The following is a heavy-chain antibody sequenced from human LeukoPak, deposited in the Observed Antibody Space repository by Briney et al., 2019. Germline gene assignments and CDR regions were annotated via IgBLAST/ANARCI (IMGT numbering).Heavy chain of an antibody. D-gene: IGHD1-26*01. J-gene: IGHJ2*01. CDR3: ARGFYGSYRSYWYFDL. V-gene: IGHV4-61*02. CDR2: IYTSGST. CDR1: GGSISSGSYY. Sequence: SQTLSLTCTVSGGSISSGSYYWSWIRQPAGKGLEWIGRIYTSGSTNYNPSLKSRVTISVDTSKNQFSLKLSSVTAADTAVCYCARGFYGSYRSYWYFDLWGRGTLVTVSS.